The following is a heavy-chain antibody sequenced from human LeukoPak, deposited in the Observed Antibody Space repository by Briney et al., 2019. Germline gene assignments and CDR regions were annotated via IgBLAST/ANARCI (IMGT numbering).Heavy chain of an antibody. CDR1: GFTFSSYG. CDR3: AKFHGYGDHVPRRDFDY. CDR2: ISYDGSNK. Sequence: GGSLRLSCAASGFTFSSYGMHWVRQAPGKGLEWVAVISYDGSNKYYADSVKGRFTISRDNSKNTLYLQMNSLRVEDTAVYYCAKFHGYGDHVPRRDFDYWGQGTLVTVSS. V-gene: IGHV3-30*18. D-gene: IGHD4-17*01. J-gene: IGHJ4*02.